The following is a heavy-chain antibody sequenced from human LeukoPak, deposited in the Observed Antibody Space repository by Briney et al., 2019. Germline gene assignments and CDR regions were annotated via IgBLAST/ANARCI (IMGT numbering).Heavy chain of an antibody. V-gene: IGHV1-69*04. D-gene: IGHD6-13*01. CDR2: IVPIFSEA. CDR1: GDTFSYYA. CDR3: ARTAGTGAFDY. Sequence: GASVKVSCKASGDTFSYYAISWVRQAPGQGLEWMGRIVPIFSEANYAQKFQGRVTLTADKSTTTAYMEVTSLRSEDTAVYFCARTAGTGAFDYWGQGTTVTVSS. J-gene: IGHJ4*03.